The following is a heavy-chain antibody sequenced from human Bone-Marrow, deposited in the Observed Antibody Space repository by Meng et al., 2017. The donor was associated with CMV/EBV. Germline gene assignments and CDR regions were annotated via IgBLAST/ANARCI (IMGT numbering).Heavy chain of an antibody. J-gene: IGHJ4*02. CDR3: ATGPDYDILTGYFSY. CDR1: GYTFTGYY. D-gene: IGHD3-9*01. CDR2: INPNSGGT. Sequence: ASVKVSCKASGYTFTGYYMHWVRQAPGQGLEWMGWINPNSGGTNYAQKFQGRVTMTRDTYISTVYMELSRLRSDDTAVVYCATGPDYDILTGYFSYWGQGTLVTVSS. V-gene: IGHV1-2*02.